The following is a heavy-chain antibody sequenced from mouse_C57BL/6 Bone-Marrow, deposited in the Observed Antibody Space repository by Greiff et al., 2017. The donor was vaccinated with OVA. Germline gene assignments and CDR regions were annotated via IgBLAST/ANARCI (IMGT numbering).Heavy chain of an antibody. D-gene: IGHD1-1*01. V-gene: IGHV14-2*01. J-gene: IGHJ4*01. CDR3: DSVENYCFCYAMDY. CDR2: IDPEDGET. CDR1: GFNITDYY. Sequence: EVQLQQSGAELVKPGASVKLSCTASGFNITDYYMHWVKQRTEQGLEWIGRIDPEDGETKYAPKFQGKATITADTSSNTDYLQHSSLTSEDTAVYYCDSVENYCFCYAMDYWGRGNSVTVSS.